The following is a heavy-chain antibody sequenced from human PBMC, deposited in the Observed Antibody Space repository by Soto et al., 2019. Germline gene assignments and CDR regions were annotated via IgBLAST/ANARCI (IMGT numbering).Heavy chain of an antibody. Sequence: RASVKVSCKASGYTFTSYAMHWVRQAPGQRLEWMGWINAGNGNTKYSQKFQGRVTITRDTSASTAYMELSSLRSEDTAVYYCARDIVVVPAARRGGMDVWGQGTTVTVSS. CDR3: ARDIVVVPAARRGGMDV. V-gene: IGHV1-3*01. D-gene: IGHD2-2*01. J-gene: IGHJ6*02. CDR1: GYTFTSYA. CDR2: INAGNGNT.